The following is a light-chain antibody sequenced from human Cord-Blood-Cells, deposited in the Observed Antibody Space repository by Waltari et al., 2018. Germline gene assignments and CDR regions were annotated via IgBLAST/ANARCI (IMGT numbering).Light chain of an antibody. CDR3: QQYNNWPLP. CDR2: GAS. V-gene: IGKV3-15*01. Sequence: EIVMTQSPATLSVSQGERATPSCRASQSVSSNLAWYQQKPGQAPRLLIYGASTRATGIPARFSGSGSGTEFTLTISSLQSEDFAVYYCQQYNNWPLPFGGGTKVEIK. J-gene: IGKJ4*01. CDR1: QSVSSN.